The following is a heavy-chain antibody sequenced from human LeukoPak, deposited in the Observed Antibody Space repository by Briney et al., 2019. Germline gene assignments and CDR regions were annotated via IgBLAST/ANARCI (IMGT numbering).Heavy chain of an antibody. J-gene: IGHJ4*02. CDR3: ARCMIPGATRLLCDY. D-gene: IGHD1-26*01. Sequence: ASVKVSCKASGYTFTSYYMHWVRQAPGQGLEWMGIINPSGGSTSYAQKFQGRVTMTRDTSTSTVYLELSSLRSEDTAVYYCARCMIPGATRLLCDYWGEATLVTVSS. CDR1: GYTFTSYY. V-gene: IGHV1-46*01. CDR2: INPSGGST.